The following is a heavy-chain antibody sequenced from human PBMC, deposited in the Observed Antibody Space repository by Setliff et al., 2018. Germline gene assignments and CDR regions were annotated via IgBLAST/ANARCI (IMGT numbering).Heavy chain of an antibody. D-gene: IGHD2-8*02. CDR3: ARLSPYNTGPPFDY. V-gene: IGHV4-59*08. Sequence: SETLSLTCSVSGDSIFDNYWSWIRQSPGRGLEWIAYISYTGSTNYNPSLKSRVTISLDTSKNHFSLNLRSVTAADTAVCYCARLSPYNTGPPFDYWGQGTLVTVS. CDR2: ISYTGST. J-gene: IGHJ4*02. CDR1: GDSIFDNY.